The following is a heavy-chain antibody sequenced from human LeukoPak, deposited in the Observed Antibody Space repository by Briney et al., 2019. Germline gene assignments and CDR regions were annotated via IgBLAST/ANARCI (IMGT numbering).Heavy chain of an antibody. CDR1: GFTFDDYG. CDR2: INWNGGST. Sequence: GGSLRLSCAASGFTFDDYGMSWVRQAPGRGLVWVSGINWNGGSTGYADSVKGRFTISRDNAKNSLYLQMNSLRAEDTAVYYCARRSQFPGIAVAGTIMDAFDIWGQGTMVTVSS. D-gene: IGHD6-19*01. J-gene: IGHJ3*02. V-gene: IGHV3-20*04. CDR3: ARRSQFPGIAVAGTIMDAFDI.